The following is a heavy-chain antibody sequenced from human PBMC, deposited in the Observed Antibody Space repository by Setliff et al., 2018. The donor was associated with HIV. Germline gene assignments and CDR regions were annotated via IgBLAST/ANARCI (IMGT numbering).Heavy chain of an antibody. V-gene: IGHV4-61*02. CDR2: IYTSGTT. CDR3: ARESPLERTTTSYYYYGLDV. Sequence: PSETLSLTCTVSGDSVSSGSYYWSWIRQPAGKGLEWIGRIYTSGTTNYNPSLKSRVTISQDTSKNQFSLNLSSVTAADTAVYYCARESPLERTTTSYYYYGLDVWGQGTTVTVSS. CDR1: GDSVSSGSYY. D-gene: IGHD4-4*01. J-gene: IGHJ6*02.